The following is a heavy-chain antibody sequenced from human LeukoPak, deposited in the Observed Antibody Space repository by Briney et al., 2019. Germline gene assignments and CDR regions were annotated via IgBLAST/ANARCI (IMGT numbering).Heavy chain of an antibody. D-gene: IGHD4-23*01. CDR1: GYTFTSYH. CDR3: ARALPYYGGQEDY. Sequence: ASVKVSCKASGYTFTSYHMHWVRQAPGQGLEWMGIINPSGGNTNYAQKLQGRVTMTTDTSTSTAYMELRSLRSDDTAVYYCARALPYYGGQEDYWGQGTLVTVSS. CDR2: INPSGGNT. J-gene: IGHJ4*02. V-gene: IGHV1-46*01.